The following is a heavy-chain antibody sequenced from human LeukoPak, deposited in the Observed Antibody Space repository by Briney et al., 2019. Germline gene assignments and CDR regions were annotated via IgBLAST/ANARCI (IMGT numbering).Heavy chain of an antibody. CDR2: ISYDGTDK. CDR1: GFTFSRYG. Sequence: GGSLRLSCAASGFTFSRYGMHWVRQAPGKGLEWLAVISYDGTDKYYADSVKGRFTISRDNSKNTLYLQTNSLRAEDTAVYFCARARSGDGFNLDYWGQGTLVTVSS. J-gene: IGHJ4*02. D-gene: IGHD5-24*01. V-gene: IGHV3-33*01. CDR3: ARARSGDGFNLDY.